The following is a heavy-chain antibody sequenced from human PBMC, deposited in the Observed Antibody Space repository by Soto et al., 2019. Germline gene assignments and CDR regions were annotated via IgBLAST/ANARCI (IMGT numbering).Heavy chain of an antibody. J-gene: IGHJ4*02. Sequence: GGSLRLSCAASGFTFSSYAMHWVRQAPGKGLEWVAVISYDGSNKYYADSVKGRFTISRDNSKNTLYLQMNSLRAEDTAVYYCARDNPVAGLDYWGQGTLVTVSS. V-gene: IGHV3-30-3*01. CDR2: ISYDGSNK. CDR1: GFTFSSYA. CDR3: ARDNPVAGLDY. D-gene: IGHD6-19*01.